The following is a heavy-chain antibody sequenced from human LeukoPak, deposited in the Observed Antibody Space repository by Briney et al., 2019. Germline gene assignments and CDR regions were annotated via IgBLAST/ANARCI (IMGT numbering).Heavy chain of an antibody. J-gene: IGHJ4*02. Sequence: SVKVSCKASGGTFSSYAISWVRQAPGQGLEWMGGIIPIFGTANYTQKFQGRVTITADESTSTAYMELSSLRSEDTAVYYCARNYCGGDCYESYYFDYWGQGTLVTVSS. D-gene: IGHD2-21*02. CDR1: GGTFSSYA. CDR2: IIPIFGTA. V-gene: IGHV1-69*13. CDR3: ARNYCGGDCYESYYFDY.